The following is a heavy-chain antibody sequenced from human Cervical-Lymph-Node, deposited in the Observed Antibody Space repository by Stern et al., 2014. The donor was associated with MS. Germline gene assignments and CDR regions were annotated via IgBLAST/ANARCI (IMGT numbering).Heavy chain of an antibody. V-gene: IGHV5-51*03. J-gene: IGHJ6*02. CDR3: ARRRPFEGLDV. CDR2: IYPSDSDT. CDR1: GYSFTRYW. Sequence: EVQLVESGAEVKKPGESLKISCTGSGYSFTRYWITWMRQMPGKGLEWMGIIYPSDSDTRYSPSFQGQVTISADKSISTAYLQWSSLKASDTAIYYCARRRPFEGLDVWGQGTTVTVSS.